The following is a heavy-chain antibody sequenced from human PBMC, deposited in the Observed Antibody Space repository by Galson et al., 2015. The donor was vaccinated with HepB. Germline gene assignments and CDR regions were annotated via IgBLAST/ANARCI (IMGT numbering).Heavy chain of an antibody. Sequence: LSLTCSVSGGSISGYYWSWIRLPPGKGLEWIAYIYYSGSTNYNPSLKSRVTISVDASKNQFSLKLRSVTAADTAVYYCARGPDRSSGNYFFDYWGQGTLVTVSS. V-gene: IGHV4-59*01. CDR2: IYYSGST. CDR3: ARGPDRSSGNYFFDY. CDR1: GGSISGYY. D-gene: IGHD3-22*01. J-gene: IGHJ4*02.